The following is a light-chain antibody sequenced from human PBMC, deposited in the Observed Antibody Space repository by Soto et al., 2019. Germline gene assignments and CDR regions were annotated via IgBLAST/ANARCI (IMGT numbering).Light chain of an antibody. CDR3: AAWDDSLSGYV. CDR2: RNN. V-gene: IGLV1-47*01. CDR1: SSNIGSNY. J-gene: IGLJ1*01. Sequence: VLTQPPSASGTPGQRVTISCSGRSSNIGSNYVYWYQQLPGTAPILLIYRNNQRPSGVPDRFSGSKSGTSASLAISGLRSEDEADYYCAAWDDSLSGYVFGTGT.